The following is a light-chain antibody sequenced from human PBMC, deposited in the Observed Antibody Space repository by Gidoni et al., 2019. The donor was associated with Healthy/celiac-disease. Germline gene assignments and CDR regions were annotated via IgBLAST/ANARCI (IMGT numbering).Light chain of an antibody. CDR2: KDS. J-gene: IGLJ2*01. Sequence: SYELTQPPSVSVSPGQTARITCSGDALQKQYAYWYQQKPGQAPVLVIYKDSERPSGIPERFSGSSSVTTVTLTISGVQAEDEADYYCQSADSSGTYVVFGGGTKLTVL. V-gene: IGLV3-25*03. CDR1: ALQKQY. CDR3: QSADSSGTYVV.